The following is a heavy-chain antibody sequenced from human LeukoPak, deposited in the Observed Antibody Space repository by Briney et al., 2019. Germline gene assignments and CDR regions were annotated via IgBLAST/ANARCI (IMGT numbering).Heavy chain of an antibody. D-gene: IGHD3-10*01. CDR1: GDSFSSYG. J-gene: IGHJ5*02. CDR3: ARARRVRGVSPDYSWLDP. V-gene: IGHV1-69*04. Sequence: SVKVSCKASGDSFSSYGINWVRQAPGQGLEWMGMIIPFLGITNYAQKFQGRVTIRADKSTSTAYMELSSLRSEDTAVYYCARARRVRGVSPDYSWLDPWGQGTLVTVSS. CDR2: IIPFLGIT.